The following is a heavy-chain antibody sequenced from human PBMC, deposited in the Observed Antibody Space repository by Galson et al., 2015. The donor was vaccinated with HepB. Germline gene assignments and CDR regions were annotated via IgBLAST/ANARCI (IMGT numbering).Heavy chain of an antibody. Sequence: SVKVSCKASGGTFSSYTISWVRQAPGQGLEWMGRIIPILGIANYAQKFQGRVTITADKSTSTAYMELSSLRSEDTAVYYCARGEEYSGSYYVDPHAFDIWGQGTMVTVSS. CDR1: GGTFSSYT. CDR3: ARGEEYSGSYYVDPHAFDI. V-gene: IGHV1-69*02. CDR2: IIPILGIA. J-gene: IGHJ3*02. D-gene: IGHD1-26*01.